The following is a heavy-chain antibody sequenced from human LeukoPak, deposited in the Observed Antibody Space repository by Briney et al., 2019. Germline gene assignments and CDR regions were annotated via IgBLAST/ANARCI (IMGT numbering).Heavy chain of an antibody. Sequence: SETLSLTCAVYGGSITGYYWSWSRQPPGKGLEWIGEINHSGSTNYNPSLKSRVTISVDTPKNQFSLKLSSVTAADTAVYYCARAGSPLVGSSSGAFDYWGQGTLVTVSS. CDR3: ARAGSPLVGSSSGAFDY. V-gene: IGHV4-34*01. D-gene: IGHD6-6*01. CDR2: INHSGST. J-gene: IGHJ4*02. CDR1: GGSITGYY.